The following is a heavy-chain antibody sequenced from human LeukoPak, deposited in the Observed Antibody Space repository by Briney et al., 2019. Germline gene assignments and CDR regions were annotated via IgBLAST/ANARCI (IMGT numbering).Heavy chain of an antibody. Sequence: GGSLRLSCAASVFTFSNAWMSWVRQAPGKGLEWVAFIRYDGSNKYYADSVKGRFTISRDNSKNTLYLQMNSLRAEDTAVYYCAKDLAPYYDFWSGYYPDYWGQGTLVTVSS. D-gene: IGHD3-3*01. CDR1: VFTFSNAW. J-gene: IGHJ4*02. CDR2: IRYDGSNK. V-gene: IGHV3-30*02. CDR3: AKDLAPYYDFWSGYYPDY.